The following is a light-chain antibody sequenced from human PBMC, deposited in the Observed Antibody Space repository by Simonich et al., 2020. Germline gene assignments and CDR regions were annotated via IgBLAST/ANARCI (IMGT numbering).Light chain of an antibody. V-gene: IGKV4-1*01. J-gene: IGKJ1*01. CDR2: WAS. CDR1: QSVLYSSNNKNY. CDR3: QQYYSTPWT. Sequence: DIVMTQSPDSLAVSLGERATINCKSSQSVLYSSNNKNYLAWYQQKPGKLPKLLIYWASTREFGVPDRFSGSGSGTDFTLTISSLQAEDVAVYYCQQYYSTPWTFGQGTKVEIK.